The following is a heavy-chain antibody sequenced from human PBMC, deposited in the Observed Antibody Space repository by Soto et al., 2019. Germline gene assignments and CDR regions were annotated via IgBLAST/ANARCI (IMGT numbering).Heavy chain of an antibody. CDR3: ARVRRAYDTSSTVDH. V-gene: IGHV4-30-2*01. CDR1: GGSISSGDYS. D-gene: IGHD3-22*01. Sequence: PSETLSLSCAVSGGSISSGDYSWNWIRQPPGKGLEWLGYIYYGGNTYYNPSLQSRVTMSVDSSRNQFSLKLNSVTATDTALYFCARVRRAYDTSSTVDHWGQGTLVTVAS. J-gene: IGHJ4*02. CDR2: IYYGGNT.